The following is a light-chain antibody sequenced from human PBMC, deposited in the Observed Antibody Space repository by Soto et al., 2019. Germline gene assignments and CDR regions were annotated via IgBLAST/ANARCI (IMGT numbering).Light chain of an antibody. V-gene: IGKV1-5*01. CDR2: DAS. Sequence: DIQMTPSPSTLSASVGDRLTITCRASQSISSWLAWYQQKPGKAPKLLIFDASSLESGVPSRFSGSGSGTDFTLTISSLQPEDVATYYCQKYNSAPLTFGGGTKVDIK. CDR1: QSISSW. CDR3: QKYNSAPLT. J-gene: IGKJ4*01.